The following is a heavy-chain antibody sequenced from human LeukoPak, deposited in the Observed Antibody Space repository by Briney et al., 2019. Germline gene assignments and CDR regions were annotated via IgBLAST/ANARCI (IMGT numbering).Heavy chain of an antibody. D-gene: IGHD5-18*01. J-gene: IGHJ4*02. V-gene: IGHV4-61*02. Sequence: SQTLSLTCTVSGGSISSGTYYWSRIRQPAGKELEWIGRIYPSGSTNYNPSLKSRVTISVDTSKNQFSLKLSSVTAADTAVYYCARDRASSYVDSWGQGTLVTVSS. CDR2: IYPSGST. CDR3: ARDRASSYVDS. CDR1: GGSISSGTYY.